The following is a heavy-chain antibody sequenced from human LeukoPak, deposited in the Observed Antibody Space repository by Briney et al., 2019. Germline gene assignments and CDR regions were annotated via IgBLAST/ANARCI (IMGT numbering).Heavy chain of an antibody. Sequence: GGSLRLSCAASRFTFSNAWMSWVRQAPGKGLEWVGRIKSKTDVGTTDYAAPVKGRFTISRADSKNTLYLQMNSLKTEDTAVYYCTTDPYPPLLRYFVRFPPPLGYWGQGTLVTVSS. CDR2: IKSKTDVGTT. J-gene: IGHJ4*02. CDR1: RFTFSNAW. CDR3: TTDPYPPLLRYFVRFPPPLGY. V-gene: IGHV3-15*01. D-gene: IGHD3-9*01.